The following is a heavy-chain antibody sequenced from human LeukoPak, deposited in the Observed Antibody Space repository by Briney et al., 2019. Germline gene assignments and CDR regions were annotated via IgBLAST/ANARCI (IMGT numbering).Heavy chain of an antibody. Sequence: SETLSLTCTVSGGSISSYYWSWIRQPAGKGLEWIGRIYASGSTHYNPSLKSRVTMSVDTSKKQLSLNLSSVTAADTAVYYCARDQGGYLSWFDPWGQGTLVTVSS. CDR3: ARDQGGYLSWFDP. V-gene: IGHV4-4*07. D-gene: IGHD5-12*01. CDR1: GGSISSYY. J-gene: IGHJ5*02. CDR2: IYASGST.